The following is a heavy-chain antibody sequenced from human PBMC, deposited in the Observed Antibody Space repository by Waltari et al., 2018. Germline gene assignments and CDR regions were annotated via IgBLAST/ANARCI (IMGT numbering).Heavy chain of an antibody. CDR1: GSSLSDYG. CDR3: ARVWWVTTSDF. Sequence: EVQLVESGGGLVQPGGSLRLSCAASGSSLSDYGMNWVRQAPGKGLEWLSFISSSGPTIHYADSVKGRFTVSRDNTKNSLSLQMNSLRAEDTAVYYCARVWWVTTSDFWGQGTLVTVSS. D-gene: IGHD4-17*01. J-gene: IGHJ4*02. V-gene: IGHV3-48*03. CDR2: ISSSGPTI.